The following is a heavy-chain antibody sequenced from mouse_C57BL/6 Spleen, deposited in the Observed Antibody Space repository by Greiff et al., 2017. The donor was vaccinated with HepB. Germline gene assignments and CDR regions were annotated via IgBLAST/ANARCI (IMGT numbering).Heavy chain of an antibody. Sequence: QVQLQQSGAELVRPGASVTLSCKASGYTFTDYEMHWVKQTPVHGLEWIGAIDPETGGTAYNQKFKGKAILTADKSSSTAYMELRSLTSEDSAVYYCTRGATVVGFDYWGQGTTLTVSS. V-gene: IGHV1-15*01. CDR1: GYTFTDYE. CDR3: TRGATVVGFDY. D-gene: IGHD1-1*01. J-gene: IGHJ2*01. CDR2: IDPETGGT.